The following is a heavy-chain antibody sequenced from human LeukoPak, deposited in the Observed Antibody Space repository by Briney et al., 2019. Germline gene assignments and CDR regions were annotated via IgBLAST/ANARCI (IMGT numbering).Heavy chain of an antibody. Sequence: SETLSLTCTVSGGSISDNYWSWIRQPPGKGLEWIGYAYYSGHTNYNSSLKSRVTMSLDTSKSQFSLRLSSVTAADTAVYFCARHPFSTPFDYWGPGTLVTVSS. CDR1: GGSISDNY. CDR3: ARHPFSTPFDY. CDR2: AYYSGHT. V-gene: IGHV4-59*08. J-gene: IGHJ4*02.